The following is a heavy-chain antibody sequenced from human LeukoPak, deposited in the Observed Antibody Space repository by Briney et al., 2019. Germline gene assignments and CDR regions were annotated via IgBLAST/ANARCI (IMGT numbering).Heavy chain of an antibody. J-gene: IGHJ4*02. CDR3: TTVSHFYL. Sequence: GGSLRLSCAASGFSLSDAWLSWVRQAPGEGLEWIGRIQDGGTTDYAAPVKGRFTISRDDSKATLYLQMNSLKTEDTAIYYCTTVSHFYLGGQGALVTVSS. CDR2: IQDGGTT. D-gene: IGHD2/OR15-2a*01. CDR1: GFSLSDAW. V-gene: IGHV3-15*01.